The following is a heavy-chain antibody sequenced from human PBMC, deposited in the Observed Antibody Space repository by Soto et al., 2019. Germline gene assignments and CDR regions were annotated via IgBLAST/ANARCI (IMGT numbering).Heavy chain of an antibody. Sequence: SETLSLTCTVSGGSISSGGYYWSWIRQHPGKGLEWIGYIYYSGSTYYNPSLKSRVTISVDTSKNQFSLKLSSVTAADTAVYYCARVSRYCSGGSCYQGDFDYWGQGTLVTVSS. J-gene: IGHJ4*02. CDR2: IYYSGST. CDR3: ARVSRYCSGGSCYQGDFDY. V-gene: IGHV4-31*03. D-gene: IGHD2-15*01. CDR1: GGSISSGGYY.